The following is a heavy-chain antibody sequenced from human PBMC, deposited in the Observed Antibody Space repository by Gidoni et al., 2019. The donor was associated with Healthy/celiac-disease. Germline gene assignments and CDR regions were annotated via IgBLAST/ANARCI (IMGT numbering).Heavy chain of an antibody. CDR2: ISWNSGSI. D-gene: IGHD5-12*01. J-gene: IGHJ5*02. V-gene: IGHV3-9*01. Sequence: EVQLVESGGGLVQPGSSLRLSCAASGFTFDDYAMHWVGQAPGKGLEWVSGISWNSGSIGYADSVKGRFTISRDNAKNSLYLQMNSLRAEDTALYYCAKDTAWDIVATLGFDPWGQGTLVTVSS. CDR1: GFTFDDYA. CDR3: AKDTAWDIVATLGFDP.